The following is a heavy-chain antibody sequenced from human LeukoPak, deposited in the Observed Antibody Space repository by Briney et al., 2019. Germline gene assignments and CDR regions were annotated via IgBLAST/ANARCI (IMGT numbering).Heavy chain of an antibody. CDR2: IKSDGSRT. CDR1: GFTFSNYW. Sequence: GGSLRLSCAASGFTFSNYWVRWVRQAPEKGLVWVSGIKSDGSRTYYADSVKGRFTISRDNAKNTVFLQMNSLRVEDMAVYYCSTVFDYWGQGTLVTVSS. CDR3: STVFDY. V-gene: IGHV3-74*01. D-gene: IGHD4-17*01. J-gene: IGHJ4*02.